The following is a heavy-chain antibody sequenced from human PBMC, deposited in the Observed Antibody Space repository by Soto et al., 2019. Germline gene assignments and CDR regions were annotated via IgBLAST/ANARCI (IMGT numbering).Heavy chain of an antibody. V-gene: IGHV3-33*01. Sequence: QVQLVESGGGVVQPGRSLRLSCAASGFTFSSYGMHWVRQAPGKGLEWVAVIWYDGSNKYYADSVKGRFTISRDNSKNSLYRQMNILRAEDTAVYYCARDTARAMVRIYYGMDVWGQGTTVTVSS. CDR1: GFTFSSYG. CDR2: IWYDGSNK. D-gene: IGHD3-10*01. J-gene: IGHJ6*02. CDR3: ARDTARAMVRIYYGMDV.